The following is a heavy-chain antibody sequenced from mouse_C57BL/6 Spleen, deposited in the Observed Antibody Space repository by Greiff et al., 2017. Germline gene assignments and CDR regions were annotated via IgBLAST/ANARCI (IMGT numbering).Heavy chain of an antibody. V-gene: IGHV1-15*01. J-gene: IGHJ2*01. CDR1: GYTFTDYE. D-gene: IGHD4-1*01. Sequence: QVQLKQSGAELVRPGASVTLSCKASGYTFTDYEMHWVKQTPVHGLEWIGAIDPETGGTAYNQKFKGKAILTVDKSSSTAYMELRSLTSEDSAVYYCTTWDFDYWGQGTTLTVSS. CDR3: TTWDFDY. CDR2: IDPETGGT.